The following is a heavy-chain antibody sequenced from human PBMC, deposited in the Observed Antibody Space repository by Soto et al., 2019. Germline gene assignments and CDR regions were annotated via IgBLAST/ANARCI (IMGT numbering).Heavy chain of an antibody. J-gene: IGHJ5*02. CDR2: IYYSGST. D-gene: IGHD4-17*01. CDR3: ARGGQGMTTGDWFDP. CDR1: GGSISSGGYY. Sequence: SETLSLTCTVSGGSISSGGYYWSWIRQHPGKGLEWIGYIYYSGSTYYNPSLKSRVNISVDTSKNQFSLKLSSVTAADTAVYYCARGGQGMTTGDWFDPWGQGTLVTVSS. V-gene: IGHV4-31*03.